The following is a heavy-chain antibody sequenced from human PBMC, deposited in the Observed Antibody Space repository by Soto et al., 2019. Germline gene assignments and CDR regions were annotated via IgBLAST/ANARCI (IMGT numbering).Heavy chain of an antibody. CDR2: IDPSDSYT. J-gene: IGHJ4*02. CDR3: GRHWGDSYGFPPPPPPDY. Sequence: GESLKISCKGSGYSFTGYWISWVRQMPGKGLEWMGRIDPSDSYTNYSPSFQGHVTISADKSISTAYLQWSSLKASDTAMYYCGRHWGDSYGFPPPPPPDYWGQGTLVTVSS. D-gene: IGHD5-18*01. CDR1: GYSFTGYW. V-gene: IGHV5-10-1*01.